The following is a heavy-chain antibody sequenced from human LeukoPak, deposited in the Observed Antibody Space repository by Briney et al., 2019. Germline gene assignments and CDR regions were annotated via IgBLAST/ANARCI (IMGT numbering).Heavy chain of an antibody. Sequence: SVKVSCKASGGTFSSYAISWVRQAPGQGLEWMGGIIPIFGTANYAQKFQGRVTIATGESTSTAYMELSSLRSEDTAVYYCAIESYYYDSSGYRYYFDYWGQGTLVTVS. CDR2: IIPIFGTA. J-gene: IGHJ4*02. CDR3: AIESYYYDSSGYRYYFDY. CDR1: GGTFSSYA. D-gene: IGHD3-22*01. V-gene: IGHV1-69*05.